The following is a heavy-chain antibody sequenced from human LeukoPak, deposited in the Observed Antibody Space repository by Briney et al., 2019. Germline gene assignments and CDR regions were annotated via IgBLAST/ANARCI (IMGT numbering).Heavy chain of an antibody. J-gene: IGHJ4*02. D-gene: IGHD3-10*01. V-gene: IGHV4-59*11. Sequence: PSETLSLTCTVSGGSISSHYWSWIRQPPGKGLEWIGYIYYSGSTNYNPSLKSRVTISVDTSKNQFSLKLSSVTAADTAVYYCARGSYGSGSYEYYFDYWGQGTLVTVSS. CDR3: ARGSYGSGSYEYYFDY. CDR1: GGSISSHY. CDR2: IYYSGST.